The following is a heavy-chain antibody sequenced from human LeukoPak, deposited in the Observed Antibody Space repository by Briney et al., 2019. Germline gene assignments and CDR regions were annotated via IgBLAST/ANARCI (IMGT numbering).Heavy chain of an antibody. CDR2: INYNEKH. CDR1: GDSVISGRFY. V-gene: IGHV4-61*01. J-gene: IGHJ3*02. CDR3: ARTTVGTKDRPFDT. Sequence: PSETLSLTCTVSGDSVISGRFYWSWVRQPPGKGLEWVGYINYNEKHNYNTARESRVTISLDKSKNQFSMRLTSVTAADTAIYYCARTTVGTKDRPFDTWGQGTLVPVSS. D-gene: IGHD5-12*01.